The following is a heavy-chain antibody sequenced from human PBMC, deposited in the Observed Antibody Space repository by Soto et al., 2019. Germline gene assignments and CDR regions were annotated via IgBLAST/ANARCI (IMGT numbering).Heavy chain of an antibody. D-gene: IGHD3-9*01. Sequence: GGSLRLSCAASGFTFSSYGMHWVRQAPGKGLEWVAVIWYDGSNKYYADSVKGRFTISRDNSKNTLYLQMNSLRAEDTAVYYCARGPFFRYFDWLLDYWGQGTLVTVSS. V-gene: IGHV3-33*01. CDR2: IWYDGSNK. CDR1: GFTFSSYG. CDR3: ARGPFFRYFDWLLDY. J-gene: IGHJ4*02.